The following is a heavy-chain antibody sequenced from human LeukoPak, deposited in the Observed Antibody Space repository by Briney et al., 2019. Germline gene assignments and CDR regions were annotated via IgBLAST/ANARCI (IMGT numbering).Heavy chain of an antibody. J-gene: IGHJ4*02. CDR1: GGSITSTNW. D-gene: IGHD5/OR15-5a*01. CDR3: ARGWGVYRQIYFDY. V-gene: IGHV4-4*02. Sequence: SETLSLTCGVSGGSITSTNWWSWVRQPPGQGLEWIGEISLTGRTNYNPSLQSRITISVDTSRNQFSLKLSSVTAADTAVYYCARGWGVYRQIYFDYWGQGTLVTVSS. CDR2: ISLTGRT.